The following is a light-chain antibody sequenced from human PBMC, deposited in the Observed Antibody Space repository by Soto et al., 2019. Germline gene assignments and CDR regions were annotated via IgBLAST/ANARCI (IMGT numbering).Light chain of an antibody. CDR2: GAS. CDR3: QQYNNWPTWT. V-gene: IGKV3-15*01. Sequence: IVMTHSPAPLSGSPGERSTLSCCASQSVSSNLAWYQQKPGQAPRLLLYGASTRANGIPARFIGSGSGTELTLTISSLQSEDFAVYDGQQYNNWPTWTFGQGTKVDIK. CDR1: QSVSSN. J-gene: IGKJ1*01.